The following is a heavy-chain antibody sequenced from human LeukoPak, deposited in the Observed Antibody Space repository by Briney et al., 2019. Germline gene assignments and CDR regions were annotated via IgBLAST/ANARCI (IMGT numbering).Heavy chain of an antibody. Sequence: GGSLRLSCAASGFTFSDYYMSWIRQAPGKGLEWVSYISSSGSTIYYADSVKGRFTISRDNSKNTLYLQMNSLRAEDTAVYYCAKDLLRRQWLPYFDYWGQGTLVTVSS. CDR3: AKDLLRRQWLPYFDY. CDR1: GFTFSDYY. V-gene: IGHV3-11*01. D-gene: IGHD6-19*01. J-gene: IGHJ4*02. CDR2: ISSSGSTI.